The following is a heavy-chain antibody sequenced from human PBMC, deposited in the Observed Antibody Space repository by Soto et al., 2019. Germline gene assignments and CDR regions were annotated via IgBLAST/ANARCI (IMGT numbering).Heavy chain of an antibody. CDR2: IIPIFGKA. CDR1: GGTFSSYS. CDR3: ARDDRPQGWVVVTALHAFDI. V-gene: IGHV1-69*12. J-gene: IGHJ3*02. Sequence: QGQLVQSGAEVTNPGSSVKVSCQASGGTFSSYSISCVRQAPGQVREWLGGIIPIFGKANYAQKFQGRVTITAEESTSTAYIKLSSLRSEDTAVYYCARDDRPQGWVVVTALHAFDIWGQGTMVTVSS. D-gene: IGHD2-21*02.